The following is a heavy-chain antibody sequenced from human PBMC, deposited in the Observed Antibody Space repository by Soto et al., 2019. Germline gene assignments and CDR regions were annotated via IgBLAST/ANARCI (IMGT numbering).Heavy chain of an antibody. Sequence: ASVKVSCKASGYTFTGYYMHWVRQAPGQGLEWMGWINPNSGGTNYAQKFQGWVTMTRDTSISTAYMELSRLRSDDTAVYYCARAGRGGYSSSWHENWFDPWGQGTLVTVSS. J-gene: IGHJ5*02. CDR3: ARAGRGGYSSSWHENWFDP. V-gene: IGHV1-2*04. D-gene: IGHD6-13*01. CDR2: INPNSGGT. CDR1: GYTFTGYY.